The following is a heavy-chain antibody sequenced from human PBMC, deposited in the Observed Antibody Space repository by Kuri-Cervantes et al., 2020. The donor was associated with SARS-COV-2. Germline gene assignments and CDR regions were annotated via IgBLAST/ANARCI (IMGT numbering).Heavy chain of an antibody. CDR1: GFGFSGYP. V-gene: IGHV3-74*01. CDR2: INPDGSYT. D-gene: IGHD1-1*01. CDR3: VRDGDHWNFDY. J-gene: IGHJ4*02. Sequence: GGSLRLSCAASGFGFSGYPVHWVRQAPGKGLVWVSRINPDGSYTNNADSVKGRFTLSRDNAKNMLFLQMNSLRAEDTAVNYCVRDGDHWNFDYWGQGTLVTVSS.